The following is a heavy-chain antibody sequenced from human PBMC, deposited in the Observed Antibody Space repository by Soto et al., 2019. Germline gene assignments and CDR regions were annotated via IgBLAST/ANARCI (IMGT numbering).Heavy chain of an antibody. J-gene: IGHJ4*02. CDR2: INPSGGTT. CDR3: ARVRGGGSEYFFDY. Sequence: SVKVSCKASGYTFTRYNVHWVRQAPGQGLEWMAIINPSGGTTYYVQKFEGRVTLTTDTSTSTVYMELSSLRSDDTAVYYCARVRGGGSEYFFDYWGQGTLVTVSS. CDR1: GYTFTRYN. V-gene: IGHV1-46*01. D-gene: IGHD2-15*01.